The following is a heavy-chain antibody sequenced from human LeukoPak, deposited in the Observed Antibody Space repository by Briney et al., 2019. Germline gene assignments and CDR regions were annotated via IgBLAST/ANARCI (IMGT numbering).Heavy chain of an antibody. CDR2: IHPDDSDT. D-gene: IGHD2-15*01. Sequence: ESLKIYCKCSGYTFPSYWIVLVLQMPGTSLECTGVIHPDDSDTRYSPSFQGQVTISADKSISTAYLQWSSLKASDTAMYYCARRYCSGRNCYYFDYWGQGTLVTVSS. CDR3: ARRYCSGRNCYYFDY. V-gene: IGHV5-51*01. CDR1: GYTFPSYW. J-gene: IGHJ4*02.